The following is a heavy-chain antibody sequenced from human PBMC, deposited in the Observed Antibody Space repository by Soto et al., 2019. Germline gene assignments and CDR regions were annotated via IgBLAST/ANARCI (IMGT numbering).Heavy chain of an antibody. CDR3: ARGGVTTVVIPKYYYFGSDV. D-gene: IGHD4-17*01. Sequence: SETLSLTCTVSGGSISSYYWTWVRQPPGKGLEWIGYVESSGSTSYNPSLMSRVTISVDTSKNQFSLKLTSVTAADTAVYYCARGGVTTVVIPKYYYFGSDVWGQGTTVTVSS. J-gene: IGHJ6*02. V-gene: IGHV4-59*01. CDR2: VESSGST. CDR1: GGSISSYY.